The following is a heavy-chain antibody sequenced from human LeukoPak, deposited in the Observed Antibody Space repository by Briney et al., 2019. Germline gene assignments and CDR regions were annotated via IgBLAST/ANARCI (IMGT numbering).Heavy chain of an antibody. V-gene: IGHV1-24*01. CDR2: FDPEDGET. CDR1: GYTLTELS. J-gene: IGHJ2*01. Sequence: ASVKVSCKVSGYTLTELSMHWVRQAPGKGLEWMGGFDPEDGETIYAQKFQGRVTMTEDTSTDTAYMELNSLRAEDTAVYYCAKYVPWRLWSEYGDYPPRWYFDLWGRGTLVTVSS. D-gene: IGHD4-17*01. CDR3: AKYVPWRLWSEYGDYPPRWYFDL.